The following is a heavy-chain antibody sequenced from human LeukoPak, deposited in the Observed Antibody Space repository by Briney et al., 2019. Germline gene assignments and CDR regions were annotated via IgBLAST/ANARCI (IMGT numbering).Heavy chain of an antibody. Sequence: GSLRLSFAASGFTFSSYAMHWVRQAPGKGLEWVAVISYDGSNKYYSDSVKGRFTISRDNSKNTLYLQMNSLRAEDTAVYYCARHLLWFGELSGGFDYWGQGTLVTVSS. V-gene: IGHV3-30*04. D-gene: IGHD3-10*01. J-gene: IGHJ4*02. CDR1: GFTFSSYA. CDR2: ISYDGSNK. CDR3: ARHLLWFGELSGGFDY.